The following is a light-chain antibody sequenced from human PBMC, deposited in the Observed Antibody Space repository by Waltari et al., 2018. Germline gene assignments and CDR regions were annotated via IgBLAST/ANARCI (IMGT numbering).Light chain of an antibody. CDR3: SAWDSSLSWV. V-gene: IGLV10-54*01. Sequence: QAGLTQPPSVSKGLRQTATLTCTGNSNNAGNQGAAWLQQHQGHPPKLLSYRNNNRPSGISERLSASRSGNTASLTITGLQPEDEADYYCSAWDSSLSWVFGGGTKLTVL. CDR2: RNN. CDR1: SNNAGNQG. J-gene: IGLJ3*02.